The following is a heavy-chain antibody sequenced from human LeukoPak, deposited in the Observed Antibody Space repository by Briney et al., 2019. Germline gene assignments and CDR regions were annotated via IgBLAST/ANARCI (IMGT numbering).Heavy chain of an antibody. CDR1: GFNFDVYA. CDR3: TKEVQRWHSYFYRPSYALDI. D-gene: IGHD3-22*01. Sequence: GGSLRLSCAVSGFNFDVYAIHWVRQGPGKGLEWVAGISANGGFISYGESVKGRFTISRDNPRNSVFLQMNFLRAEDMAMYFCTKEVQRWHSYFYRPSYALDIWGQGTMVSVSS. V-gene: IGHV3-9*03. CDR2: ISANGGFI. J-gene: IGHJ3*02.